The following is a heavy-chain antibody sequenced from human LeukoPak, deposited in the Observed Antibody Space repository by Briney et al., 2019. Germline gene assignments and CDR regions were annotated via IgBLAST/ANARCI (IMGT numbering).Heavy chain of an antibody. CDR2: IYHSGST. Sequence: SETLSLTCAVPGGSISSGGYSWSWIRQPPGKGLEWIGYIYHSGSTYYNPSLKSRVTISVDRSKNQFSLKLSSVTAADTAVYYCARTHDYGDFVGWFDPWGQGTLVTVSS. V-gene: IGHV4-30-2*01. CDR3: ARTHDYGDFVGWFDP. D-gene: IGHD4-17*01. J-gene: IGHJ5*02. CDR1: GGSISSGGYS.